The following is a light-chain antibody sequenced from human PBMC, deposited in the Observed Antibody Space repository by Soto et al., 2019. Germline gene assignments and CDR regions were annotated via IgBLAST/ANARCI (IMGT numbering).Light chain of an antibody. J-gene: IGLJ2*01. CDR1: SSNIGAPYD. V-gene: IGLV1-40*01. CDR2: VNS. Sequence: QSVLTQPPSVSGAPGQRVTISCTGSSSNIGAPYDVHWYQQLPGTAPKLLIYVNSNRPSGVPDRFSGSKSGTSASLAITGLQAEHEADYYCQSYDSSLSASVFGGGTKLTVL. CDR3: QSYDSSLSASV.